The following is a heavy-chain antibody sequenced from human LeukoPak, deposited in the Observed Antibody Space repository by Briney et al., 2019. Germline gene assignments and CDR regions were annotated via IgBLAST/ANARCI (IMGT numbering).Heavy chain of an antibody. CDR2: LNPNSGGT. Sequence: ASVKVSCKASGGTFSSYATSWVRQAPGQGLEWMGWLNPNSGGTNYAQNFQGRVTMTRDTSISTAYMELSRLRSDDTAVYYCASGGGGDYWGQGTLVTVSS. J-gene: IGHJ4*02. D-gene: IGHD4-23*01. CDR3: ASGGGGDY. CDR1: GGTFSSYA. V-gene: IGHV1-2*02.